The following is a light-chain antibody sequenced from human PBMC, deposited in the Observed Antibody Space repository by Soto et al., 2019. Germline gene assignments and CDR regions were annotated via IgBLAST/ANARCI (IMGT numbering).Light chain of an antibody. CDR2: DAS. J-gene: IGKJ4*01. CDR1: QSVSRY. CDR3: QHRSNWPLT. Sequence: EIVLTQSPATLSLSPGERATLSCRASQSVSRYLAWYQQKPGQAPRLLIYDASNRASGIPARFSGSGSGTDFTLTISSLEPEDFAVYYCQHRSNWPLTFGGGTKVDIK. V-gene: IGKV3-11*01.